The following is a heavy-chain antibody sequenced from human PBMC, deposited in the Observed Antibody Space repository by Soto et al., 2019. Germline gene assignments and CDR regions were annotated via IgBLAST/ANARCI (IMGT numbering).Heavy chain of an antibody. CDR2: ISGSGGST. J-gene: IGHJ4*02. D-gene: IGHD3-16*02. Sequence: PGGSLRLSCAASGFTFSSYAMSWVRQAPGKGLEWVSAISGSGGSTYYADSVKGRFTISRDNSKNTLYLQMNSLRAEDTAVYYCVGYDYVWGSYRPKGTFDYWGQGNLVTVSS. V-gene: IGHV3-23*01. CDR1: GFTFSSYA. CDR3: VGYDYVWGSYRPKGTFDY.